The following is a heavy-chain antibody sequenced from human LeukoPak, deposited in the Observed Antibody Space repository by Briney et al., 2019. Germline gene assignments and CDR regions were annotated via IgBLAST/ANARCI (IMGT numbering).Heavy chain of an antibody. V-gene: IGHV3-23*01. CDR1: GFTFSSYA. Sequence: GGSLRLSCAASGFTFSSYAMSWVRQAPGKGLEWVSTISGSGSSTYYADSVKGRFTISRDNSKNTLYLQMNSLRAEDTAVYYCAKDPYIRYSSSWYYFDYWGQGTLVTVSS. J-gene: IGHJ4*02. CDR3: AKDPYIRYSSSWYYFDY. CDR2: ISGSGSST. D-gene: IGHD6-13*01.